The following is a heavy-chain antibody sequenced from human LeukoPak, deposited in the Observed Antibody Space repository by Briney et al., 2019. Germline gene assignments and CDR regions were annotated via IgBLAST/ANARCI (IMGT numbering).Heavy chain of an antibody. Sequence: GESLKISCKGSGYTFTSYWISWVRQMPGKGLEWMGRIDPSDSYTNYSPSFQGHVTISADKSISTAYPQWSSLKASDTAMYYCATSPPVVGDYANWFDPWGQGTLVTVSS. CDR1: GYTFTSYW. J-gene: IGHJ5*02. V-gene: IGHV5-10-1*01. CDR2: IDPSDSYT. D-gene: IGHD4-17*01. CDR3: ATSPPVVGDYANWFDP.